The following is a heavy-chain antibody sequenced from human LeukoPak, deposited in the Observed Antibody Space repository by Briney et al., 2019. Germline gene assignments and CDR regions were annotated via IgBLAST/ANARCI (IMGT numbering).Heavy chain of an antibody. D-gene: IGHD4-17*01. V-gene: IGHV4-59*11. Sequence: SETLSLTCAVSDDSFSSHYWTWIRQPPGKGLEWIGYISYIGSTNYNPSLKSRVTISIGMSKNQFSLKLSSVTAADTAVYYCARDLVTVTKGFDIWGQGTMVSVSS. CDR2: ISYIGST. CDR1: DDSFSSHY. CDR3: ARDLVTVTKGFDI. J-gene: IGHJ3*02.